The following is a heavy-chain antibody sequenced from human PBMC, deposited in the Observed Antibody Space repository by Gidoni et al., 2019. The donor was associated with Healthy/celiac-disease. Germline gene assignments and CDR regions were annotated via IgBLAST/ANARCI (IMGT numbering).Heavy chain of an antibody. CDR1: GGSFSGYY. CDR2: INYSGST. Sequence: QVQLQQWGAGLLKPSETLSLTCAVYGGSFSGYYWSWIRQPPGKGLERIGEINYSGSTNYNPSLKSRVTISVDTSKNQFSLKLSSVTAADTAVYYCARGGIGTNRYYDILTGSREHYYYYGMDVWGQGTTVTVSS. J-gene: IGHJ6*02. V-gene: IGHV4-34*01. D-gene: IGHD3-9*01. CDR3: ARGGIGTNRYYDILTGSREHYYYYGMDV.